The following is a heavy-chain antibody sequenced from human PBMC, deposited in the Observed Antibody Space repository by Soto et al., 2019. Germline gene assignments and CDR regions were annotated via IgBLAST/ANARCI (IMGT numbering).Heavy chain of an antibody. V-gene: IGHV3-21*01. CDR2: ISSSSSYI. CDR1: GFTFSSYS. J-gene: IGHJ4*02. Sequence: GGSLRLSCAASGFTFSSYSMNWVRQAPGKGLEWVSSISSSSSYIYYADSVKGRFTISRDNAKSSLYLQMNSLRAEDTAVYYCARAPRSMIVVVITAYFDYWGQGTLVTVS. D-gene: IGHD3-22*01. CDR3: ARAPRSMIVVVITAYFDY.